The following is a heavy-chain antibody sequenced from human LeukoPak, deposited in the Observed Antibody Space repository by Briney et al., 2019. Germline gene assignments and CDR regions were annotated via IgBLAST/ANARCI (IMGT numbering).Heavy chain of an antibody. J-gene: IGHJ4*02. CDR2: ISAYNGNT. Sequence: ASVTVSYKASGYTFTSYGISWVRQAPGQGLEWMGWISAYNGNTNYAQKLQGRVTMTTDTSTSTAYMELRSLRSDDTAVYYCARTSGTTGIFDYWGQGTLVTVSS. CDR1: GYTFTSYG. V-gene: IGHV1-18*01. CDR3: ARTSGTTGIFDY. D-gene: IGHD1-1*01.